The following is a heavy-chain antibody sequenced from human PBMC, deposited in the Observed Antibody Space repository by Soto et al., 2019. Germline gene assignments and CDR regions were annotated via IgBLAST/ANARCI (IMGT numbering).Heavy chain of an antibody. V-gene: IGHV1-18*04. CDR3: ARGQIQNAFDY. CDR1: GYTFTSYG. J-gene: IGHJ4*02. CDR2: ITAYNENT. Sequence: GAAVKVSCKASGYTFTSYGLNWVRQAPGQGLEWLGLITAYNENTNYAQKVQGRAILTIDTSTTTGYMELRSLRSDDTAVYYCARGQIQNAFDYWGQGTLVTVSS.